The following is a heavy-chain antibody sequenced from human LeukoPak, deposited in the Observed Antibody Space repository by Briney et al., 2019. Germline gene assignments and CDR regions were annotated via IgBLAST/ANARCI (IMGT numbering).Heavy chain of an antibody. D-gene: IGHD6-19*01. CDR3: ARDVSSGWPKLNAFDI. CDR1: GYTFTSYD. V-gene: IGHV1-2*02. Sequence: ASVKVSCKASGYTFTSYDINWVRQATGQGLEWMGWINPNSGGTNYAQKFQGRVTMTRDTSNSTAYMELSSLRSDDTAVYYCARDVSSGWPKLNAFDIWGQGTKVTVSS. CDR2: INPNSGGT. J-gene: IGHJ3*02.